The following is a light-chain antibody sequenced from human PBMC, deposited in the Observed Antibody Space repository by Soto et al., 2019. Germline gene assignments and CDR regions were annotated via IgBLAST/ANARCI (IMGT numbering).Light chain of an antibody. CDR2: AAS. Sequence: DLQMTQSPSSLSASVGDRVTITCRASQGIGNSLNWFQQKPGKAPKSLIYAASSLRTGVPSKFSGSGSGTDFTLTISSLQPEDFATYFCQQYKTYPLTFGQGTRLEIK. J-gene: IGKJ5*01. V-gene: IGKV1-16*02. CDR3: QQYKTYPLT. CDR1: QGIGNS.